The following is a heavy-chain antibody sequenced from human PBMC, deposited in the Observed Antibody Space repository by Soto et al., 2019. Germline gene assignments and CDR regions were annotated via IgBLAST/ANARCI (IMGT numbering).Heavy chain of an antibody. Sequence: SETLSLTCTVSGGSISSYYWSWIRQPPGKGLEWIGYIYYSGSTNYNPSLKSRVTISVDTSKNQFSLKLSSVTAADTAVYYCARDMVHAPYYVFWSGYYPPSPSDAFDIWGQGTMVTVSS. J-gene: IGHJ3*02. CDR2: IYYSGST. CDR3: ARDMVHAPYYVFWSGYYPPSPSDAFDI. V-gene: IGHV4-59*01. D-gene: IGHD3-3*01. CDR1: GGSISSYY.